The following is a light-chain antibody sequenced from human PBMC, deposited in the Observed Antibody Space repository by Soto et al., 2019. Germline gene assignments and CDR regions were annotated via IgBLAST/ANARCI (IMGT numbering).Light chain of an antibody. CDR2: GAS. Sequence: DTQMTQSPSTLSASVGDTVTITCRARQNINNWLAWYQQKPEKVPKLLIYGASTLEDGVPSRFSGSRSGTEFTLTINSLQPDDFATYYCQRYDGYFGQGTK. V-gene: IGKV1-5*01. CDR1: QNINNW. J-gene: IGKJ2*01. CDR3: QRYDGY.